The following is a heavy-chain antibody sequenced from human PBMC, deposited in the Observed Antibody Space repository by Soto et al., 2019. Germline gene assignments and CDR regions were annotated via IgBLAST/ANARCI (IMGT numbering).Heavy chain of an antibody. V-gene: IGHV4-39*01. CDR3: ARHQGIAAAGIGYYFDY. J-gene: IGHJ4*02. Sequence: SETLSLTCTVSGGSISSSSYYWGWIRQPPGKGLEWIGSIYYSGSTYYNPSLKSRVTISVDTSKNQFSLKLSSVTAADTAVYYCARHQGIAAAGIGYYFDYWGQGTLVTVSS. CDR2: IYYSGST. CDR1: GGSISSSSYY. D-gene: IGHD6-13*01.